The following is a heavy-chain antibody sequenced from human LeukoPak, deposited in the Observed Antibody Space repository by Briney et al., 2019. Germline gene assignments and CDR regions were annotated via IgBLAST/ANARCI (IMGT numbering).Heavy chain of an antibody. CDR3: ARDTRGESDS. D-gene: IGHD2-2*01. Sequence: GGSLRLSCAVSGFTFSSYSMHWVRQAPGQGLEWVSYISNSSTNIYYADSVKGRFTISRDNAKSSLYLQMNSLRAEDTAVYYCARDTRGESDSWGQGTLVTASS. V-gene: IGHV3-48*04. CDR2: ISNSSTNI. J-gene: IGHJ4*02. CDR1: GFTFSSYS.